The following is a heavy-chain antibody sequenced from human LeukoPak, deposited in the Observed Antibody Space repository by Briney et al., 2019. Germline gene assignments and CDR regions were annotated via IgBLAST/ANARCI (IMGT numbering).Heavy chain of an antibody. CDR1: GFTFSSYG. V-gene: IGHV3-30*03. Sequence: GRSLRLSCAASGFTFSSYGMHWVRQAPGKGLEWVAVISYDGSNKYYADSVKGRFTISRDNSKNTLYLQMNGLRAEDTAVYYCARVYNDLWFGELYFDYWGQGTLVTVSS. CDR3: ARVYNDLWFGELYFDY. J-gene: IGHJ4*02. CDR2: ISYDGSNK. D-gene: IGHD3-10*01.